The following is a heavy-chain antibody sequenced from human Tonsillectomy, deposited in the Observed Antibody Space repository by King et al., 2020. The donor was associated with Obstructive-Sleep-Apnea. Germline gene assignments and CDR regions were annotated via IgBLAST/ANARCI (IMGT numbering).Heavy chain of an antibody. CDR3: ARVPGGNSGYEFDY. CDR1: GYTFTSYD. J-gene: IGHJ4*02. Sequence: QLVQSGAEVKKPGASVKVSCKASGYTFTSYDINWVRQATGQGLEWMGWINPNSGNTGYAQRFQGRVTMTRNTSIRTAYMELSSLRSEDTAVYYCARVPGGNSGYEFDYWGQGTLVTVSS. D-gene: IGHD5-12*01. V-gene: IGHV1-8*01. CDR2: INPNSGNT.